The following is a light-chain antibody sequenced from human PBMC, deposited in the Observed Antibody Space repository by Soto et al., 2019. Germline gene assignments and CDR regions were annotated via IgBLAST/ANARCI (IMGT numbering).Light chain of an antibody. Sequence: QAVVTQEPSLTVSPGGTGTLTCASSTGTVTSGYYPNWFQQKPGQAPRPLISSTGDRHSWTPARFSGSLLGGKAALTLSGVQPEDEAEYCCLLYYLGGRFFGTGTKVTVL. CDR1: TGTVTSGYY. CDR3: LLYYLGGRF. J-gene: IGLJ1*01. V-gene: IGLV7-43*01. CDR2: STG.